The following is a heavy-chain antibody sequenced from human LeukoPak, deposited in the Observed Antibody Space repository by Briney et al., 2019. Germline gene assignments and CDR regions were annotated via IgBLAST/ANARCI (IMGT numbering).Heavy chain of an antibody. J-gene: IGHJ4*02. D-gene: IGHD6-13*01. CDR2: ISSDSSFI. Sequence: GGSLRLSCTTSGFSLSPYVMDWVRQAPGKGLEWVAYISSDSSFIYYADSVKGRFTVSRDNAKNTLYLQVNNLRAEDTAVYYCARGPSSNWSGLDFWGQGTLLTVSS. CDR1: GFSLSPYV. CDR3: ARGPSSNWSGLDF. V-gene: IGHV3-21*05.